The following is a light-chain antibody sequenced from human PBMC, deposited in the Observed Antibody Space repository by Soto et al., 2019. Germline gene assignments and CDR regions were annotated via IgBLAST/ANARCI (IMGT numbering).Light chain of an antibody. CDR1: NSDVGAYNY. CDR3: SSYTTSSTWV. J-gene: IGLJ3*02. V-gene: IGLV2-14*01. CDR2: EVT. Sequence: QSALTQPASVSGSPGQSITISCTGTNSDVGAYNYVSWYQQHPGKAPKLMIYEVTNRPSGVSNRFSGSKSGNMASLTISGLRAEDEADYYCSSYTTSSTWVFGGGTKLTVL.